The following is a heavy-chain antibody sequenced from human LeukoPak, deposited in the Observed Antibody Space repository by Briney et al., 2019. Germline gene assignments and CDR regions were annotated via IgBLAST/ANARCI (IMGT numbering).Heavy chain of an antibody. D-gene: IGHD1-1*01. CDR1: GASISSDNW. V-gene: IGHV4-4*01. Sequence: SGTLSLTCAVSGASISSDNWWSWVRQPPGKGLEWIGEIYHSGSANYNPSLKSRVTMSVDKSKNQFSLKLNSVTAADTAVYWCVKGGTGHLEYWGQGVLVTVSS. J-gene: IGHJ4*02. CDR3: VKGGTGHLEY. CDR2: IYHSGSA.